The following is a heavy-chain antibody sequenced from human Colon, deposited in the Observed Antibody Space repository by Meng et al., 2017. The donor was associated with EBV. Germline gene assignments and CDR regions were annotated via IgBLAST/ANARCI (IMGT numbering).Heavy chain of an antibody. CDR2: IYHSGRT. J-gene: IGHJ4*02. D-gene: IGHD4-17*01. CDR3: TTLYGDSIS. CDR1: GGSISSSNW. V-gene: IGHV4-4*02. Sequence: QVQLQESGPGLVKPSXXLSLTCAVSGGSISSSNWWSWVRQPPGKGLEWIGEIYHSGRTNYNPSVKSRVSMSVDKSQNHFSLRLSSVTAADTAVYYCTTLYGDSISWGQGTLVTVSS.